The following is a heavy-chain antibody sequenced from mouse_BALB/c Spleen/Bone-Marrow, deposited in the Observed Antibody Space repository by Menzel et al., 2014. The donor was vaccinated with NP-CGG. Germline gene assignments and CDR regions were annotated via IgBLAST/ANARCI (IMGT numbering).Heavy chain of an antibody. CDR1: GFTFSAYS. V-gene: IGHV5-6-4*01. D-gene: IGHD2-4*01. Sequence: EVHLVESGGGLVKPGASLKLSCAASGFTFSAYSMSWVRQTPERRLEWVATISSGGHDTYYPDSVKGRFTISRDNAKNTLYLQMNSLKSVDSAVYYCSKDGGYDYSYYFDYWGQGTTLTVSS. J-gene: IGHJ2*01. CDR2: ISSGGHDT. CDR3: SKDGGYDYSYYFDY.